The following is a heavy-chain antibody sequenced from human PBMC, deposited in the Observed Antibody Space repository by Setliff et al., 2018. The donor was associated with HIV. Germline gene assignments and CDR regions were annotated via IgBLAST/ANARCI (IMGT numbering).Heavy chain of an antibody. CDR2: LNHYGHL. V-gene: IGHV4-34*01. D-gene: IGHD2-21*02. CDR3: AITTVGATTEMY. J-gene: IGHJ4*02. Sequence: SETLSLTCALNALPFGDYYWNWIRQSPERGLEWIVELNHYGHLNYNPSLQNRVTVSVDTSKPLFSLKMSSVTAADTAVYYCAITTVGATTEMYWGQGTLVTVSS. CDR1: ALPFGDYY.